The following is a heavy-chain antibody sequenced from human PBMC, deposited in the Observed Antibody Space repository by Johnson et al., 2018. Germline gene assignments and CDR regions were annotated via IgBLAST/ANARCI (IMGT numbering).Heavy chain of an antibody. Sequence: VQLVQSGGGLVKPGGSLRLSCAASGFTFSSYWMSWIRQAPGKGLEWVSYISSSSSSINYADSVKGRFPISRDNAKNSLYLQMNSLRAEDTAVYYCAREGALPAAMSYYYYDYMDVWGKGTTVTVSS. CDR2: ISSSSSSI. D-gene: IGHD2-2*01. CDR3: AREGALPAAMSYYYYDYMDV. V-gene: IGHV3-21*05. CDR1: GFTFSSYW. J-gene: IGHJ6*03.